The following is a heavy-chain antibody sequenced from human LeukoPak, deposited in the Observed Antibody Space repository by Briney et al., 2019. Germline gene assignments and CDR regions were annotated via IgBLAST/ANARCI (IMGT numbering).Heavy chain of an antibody. J-gene: IGHJ4*02. V-gene: IGHV3-23*01. CDR2: VNGSGDTT. Sequence: GGSLRLSCAASGFIFSNYAMSWVRQASGKGPEWVSAVNGSGDTTYYADSVKGRFTISRDNSKNTMYLEMNSLRAEDTAVYYCAKDLRAVTGRGPFDYWGQGTLVTVSS. D-gene: IGHD6-19*01. CDR3: AKDLRAVTGRGPFDY. CDR1: GFIFSNYA.